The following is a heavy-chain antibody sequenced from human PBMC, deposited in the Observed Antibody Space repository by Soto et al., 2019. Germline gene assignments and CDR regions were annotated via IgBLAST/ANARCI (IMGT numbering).Heavy chain of an antibody. V-gene: IGHV3-72*01. Sequence: GGSLRLSCAASGFTFSDHYMDWVRQAPGKGLEWVGRTRNKANSYTTEYAASVKGRFTISRDDSKNSLYLQMNCLKTEDTAVYYCATAESGYGFDYWGQGTLVTVSS. D-gene: IGHD5-12*01. J-gene: IGHJ4*02. CDR3: ATAESGYGFDY. CDR2: TRNKANSYTT. CDR1: GFTFSDHY.